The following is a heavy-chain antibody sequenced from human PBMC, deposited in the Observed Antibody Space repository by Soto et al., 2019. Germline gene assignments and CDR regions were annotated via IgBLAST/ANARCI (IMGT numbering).Heavy chain of an antibody. CDR2: IGTAGDT. CDR1: GFTFSSYD. Sequence: PGGSLRLSCAASGFTFSSYDMHWVRQATGKGLEWVSAIGTAGDTYCPGSVKGRFTISRENAKNSLYLQMNSLRAGDTAVYYCARGEYCTNGVCEPRAPYAEYFQHWGQGTLVTVSS. D-gene: IGHD2-8*01. CDR3: ARGEYCTNGVCEPRAPYAEYFQH. J-gene: IGHJ1*01. V-gene: IGHV3-13*01.